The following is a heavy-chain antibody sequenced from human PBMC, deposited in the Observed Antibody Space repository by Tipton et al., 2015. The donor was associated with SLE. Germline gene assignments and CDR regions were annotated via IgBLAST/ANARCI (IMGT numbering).Heavy chain of an antibody. CDR1: GDTVNTHF. D-gene: IGHD6-19*01. CDR2: IIPIFGTA. V-gene: IGHV1-69*13. CDR3: ARGLGDY. J-gene: IGHJ4*02. Sequence: QSGAEVKKPGASVKVSCKASGDTVNTHFIHWVRQAPGQGLEWMGRIIPIFGTASYAQKFQSRVTITADESTSTAYMELSSLRSDDTAVYYCARGLGDYWGQGTLVTVSS.